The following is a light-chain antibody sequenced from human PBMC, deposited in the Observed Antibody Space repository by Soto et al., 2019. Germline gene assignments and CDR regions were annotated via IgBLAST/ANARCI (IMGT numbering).Light chain of an antibody. CDR2: DAS. Sequence: DIQMTQSPSSLSASVGDRVTITCRASQSISSWLAWYQQKPGKAPYLLISDASSLERGAPSRFSGSGSGTEFTLTISNMQPDDFATYYCQQYIGYSRTFGQGTKVDIK. V-gene: IGKV1-5*01. J-gene: IGKJ1*01. CDR3: QQYIGYSRT. CDR1: QSISSW.